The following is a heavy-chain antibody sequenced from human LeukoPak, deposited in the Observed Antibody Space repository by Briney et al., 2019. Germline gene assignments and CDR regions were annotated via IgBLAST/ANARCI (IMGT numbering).Heavy chain of an antibody. D-gene: IGHD3-22*01. CDR3: ARDAYYDSSGYYYDY. J-gene: IGHJ4*02. V-gene: IGHV1-2*06. CDR1: GYTFTGYY. CDR2: INPNSGGT. Sequence: ASVKVSCKASGYTFTGYYMHWVRQAPGQGLEWMGRINPNSGGTNYAQKFQGRVTMTRDTSISTAYMELSRLRSDDTAVYYYARDAYYDSSGYYYDYWGQGTLVTVSS.